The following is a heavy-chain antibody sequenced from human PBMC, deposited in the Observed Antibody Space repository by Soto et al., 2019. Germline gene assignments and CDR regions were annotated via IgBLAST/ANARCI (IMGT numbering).Heavy chain of an antibody. D-gene: IGHD2-21*02. CDR3: ARDQSPTAYCGGDCYSDYYYGMDV. V-gene: IGHV3-11*01. CDR2: ISSSGSTI. CDR1: GFTFSDYY. Sequence: GGSLRLSCAASGFTFSDYYMSWIRQAPGKGLVWVSYISSSGSTIYYADSVKGRFTISRDNAKNSLYLQMNSLRAEDTAVYYCARDQSPTAYCGGDCYSDYYYGMDVWGQGTTVTVSS. J-gene: IGHJ6*02.